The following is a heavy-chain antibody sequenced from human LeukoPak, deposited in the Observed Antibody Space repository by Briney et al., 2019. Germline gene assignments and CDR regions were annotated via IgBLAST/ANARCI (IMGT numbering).Heavy chain of an antibody. CDR3: ARAPYGDYVGVYFDY. CDR2: INHSGST. Sequence: PSETLSLTCAVYGGSFSGYYWSWIRQPPGKGREWFGEINHSGSTNYNPSLKSRVTISVDTSKNQFSLKLSSVTAADTAVYYCARAPYGDYVGVYFDYWGQGTLVTVSS. CDR1: GGSFSGYY. V-gene: IGHV4-34*01. D-gene: IGHD4-17*01. J-gene: IGHJ4*02.